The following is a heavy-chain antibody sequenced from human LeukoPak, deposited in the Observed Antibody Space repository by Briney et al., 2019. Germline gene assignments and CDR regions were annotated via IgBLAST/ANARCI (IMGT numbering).Heavy chain of an antibody. CDR3: ARNLEPRYSFGYMGY. V-gene: IGHV4-59*01. J-gene: IGHJ4*02. Sequence: PSETLSLTCTVSGGSISSYYWSWIRQPPGKGLEWIGYIYYSGSTNYNPSLKSRVTISVDTSKNQFSLKLSSVTAEDTAVYYCARNLEPRYSFGYMGYWGQGTLVTVSS. CDR2: IYYSGST. D-gene: IGHD5-18*01. CDR1: GGSISSYY.